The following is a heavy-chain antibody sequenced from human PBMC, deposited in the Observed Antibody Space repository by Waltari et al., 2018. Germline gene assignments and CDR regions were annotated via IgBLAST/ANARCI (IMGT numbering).Heavy chain of an antibody. V-gene: IGHV4-30-4*08. CDR3: ARSIAVAGNPADY. J-gene: IGHJ4*02. Sequence: QVQLQESGPGLVKPSQTLSLTCTVSGGSISSGDYYWSWIRQPPGKGLEWIGYIYYSGSTYSNPSLKSRVTISVDTSKNQFSLKLSSGTAADTAVYYCARSIAVAGNPADYWGQGTLVTVSS. CDR1: GGSISSGDYY. D-gene: IGHD6-19*01. CDR2: IYYSGST.